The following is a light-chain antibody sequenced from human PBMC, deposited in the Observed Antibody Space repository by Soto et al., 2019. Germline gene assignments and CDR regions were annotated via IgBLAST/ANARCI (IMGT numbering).Light chain of an antibody. CDR2: GSS. CDR1: DIVVSNY. CDR3: QQYGRSPRT. J-gene: IGKJ1*01. Sequence: ILMRSPGTMSLRRGERATSHFRASDIVVSNYVAWYHYIPGQTPRLLIYGSSNRATGIPDRFSGSGSGTDFTLTINRLEPEDFAVYFCQQYGRSPRTFGQGTKVAIK. V-gene: IGKV3-20*01.